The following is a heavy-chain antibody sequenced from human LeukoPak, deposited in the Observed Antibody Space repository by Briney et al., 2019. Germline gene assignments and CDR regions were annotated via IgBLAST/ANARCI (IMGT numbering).Heavy chain of an antibody. CDR2: ISYDGSNK. V-gene: IGHV3-30-3*01. Sequence: GRSLRLSCAASGFTFSSYAMHWVRQAPGKGLEWVAVISYDGSNKYYADSVKGRFTISRDNSKNTLYLQMNSLRAEDTAVYYCARDRGDHYDFWSGYYQPEYFQHWGQGTLVTVSS. J-gene: IGHJ1*01. D-gene: IGHD3-3*01. CDR3: ARDRGDHYDFWSGYYQPEYFQH. CDR1: GFTFSSYA.